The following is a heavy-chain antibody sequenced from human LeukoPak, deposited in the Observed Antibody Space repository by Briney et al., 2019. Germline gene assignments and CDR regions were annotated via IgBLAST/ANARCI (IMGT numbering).Heavy chain of an antibody. CDR1: GYTLTNYG. CDR2: ISANNGNT. J-gene: IGHJ5*02. V-gene: IGHV1-18*01. D-gene: IGHD2-15*01. Sequence: ASVKVSCKASGYTLTNYGISWVRQAPGQGLEWMGWISANNGNTNYAQKVQGRVTMTTDTSTSTVYMELRSLRSDDTAVYYCVRDIGYCGGGGCRYWFDPWGQGTLVTVPS. CDR3: VRDIGYCGGGGCRYWFDP.